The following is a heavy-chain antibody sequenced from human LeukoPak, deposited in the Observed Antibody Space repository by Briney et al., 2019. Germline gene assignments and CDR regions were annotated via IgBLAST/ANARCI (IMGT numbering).Heavy chain of an antibody. J-gene: IGHJ6*02. V-gene: IGHV1-46*01. Sequence: GASVKVSCKASGYTFTSYSIHWVRQAPGQGLKWLGIINPSGGSTTYAQKFQGRVTMTRDTSTSTVYMELSSLRSEDTAVYYCATDTRFFGVDKSYYYYYGMDVWGQGTTVTVSS. CDR2: INPSGGST. CDR3: ATDTRFFGVDKSYYYYYGMDV. CDR1: GYTFTSYS. D-gene: IGHD3-3*01.